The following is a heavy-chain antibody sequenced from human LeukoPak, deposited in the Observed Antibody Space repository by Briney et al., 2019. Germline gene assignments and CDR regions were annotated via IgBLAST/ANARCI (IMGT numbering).Heavy chain of an antibody. CDR2: IYSGGST. Sequence: GGSLRLSCAASGFTFSSYAMHWVRQAPGKGLEWVSVIYSGGSTYYADSVKGRFTISRDNSKNTLYLQMNSLRAEDTAVYYCATGSGYYFDYWGQGTLVTVSS. CDR3: ATGSGYYFDY. J-gene: IGHJ4*02. CDR1: GFTFSSYA. D-gene: IGHD3-10*01. V-gene: IGHV3-53*01.